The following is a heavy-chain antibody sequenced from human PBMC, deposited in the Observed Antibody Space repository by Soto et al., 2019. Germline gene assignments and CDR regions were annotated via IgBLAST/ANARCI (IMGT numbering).Heavy chain of an antibody. Sequence: EVQLVESGGGLVQPGRSLRLSCAASGFTFDDYAMHWVRQAPGKGLEWVSGISWNSGSIGYADSVKGRFTISRDNAKNSLYLQMNSLRAEDTALYYCAKDYYHQPGDAFGIWGQGTMVTVSS. D-gene: IGHD3-10*01. CDR3: AKDYYHQPGDAFGI. CDR1: GFTFDDYA. V-gene: IGHV3-9*01. CDR2: ISWNSGSI. J-gene: IGHJ3*02.